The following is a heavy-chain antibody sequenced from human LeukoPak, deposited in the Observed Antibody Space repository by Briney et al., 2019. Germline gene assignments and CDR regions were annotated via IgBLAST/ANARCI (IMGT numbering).Heavy chain of an antibody. J-gene: IGHJ6*03. Sequence: GASVKVSCKASGYTFTSYGISWVRQAPGQGLEWMGWISAYNGNTNYAQKLQGRVTMTTDTSTSTAYMELRSLRSDDTAVYYCARRIAYYSGGSCYSAPYYYYYMDVWGKGTTVTVSS. V-gene: IGHV1-18*01. CDR3: ARRIAYYSGGSCYSAPYYYYYMDV. D-gene: IGHD2-15*01. CDR2: ISAYNGNT. CDR1: GYTFTSYG.